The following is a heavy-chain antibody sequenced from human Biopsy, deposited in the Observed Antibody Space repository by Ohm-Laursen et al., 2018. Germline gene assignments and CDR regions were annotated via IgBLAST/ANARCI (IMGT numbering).Heavy chain of an antibody. CDR2: NIPILGTG. Sequence: SSVKVSCKAPGGTFSNYGVNWVRQAPGQGLEWLGGNIPILGTGNYAQKFQDRVTVAADTSTSTATMELRSLRSDDTAVYYCATKLAGYFHHWGQGTLVSVSS. J-gene: IGHJ1*01. CDR1: GGTFSNYG. CDR3: ATKLAGYFHH. V-gene: IGHV1-69*06.